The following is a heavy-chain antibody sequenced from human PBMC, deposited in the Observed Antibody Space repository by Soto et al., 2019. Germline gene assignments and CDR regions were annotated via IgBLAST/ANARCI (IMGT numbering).Heavy chain of an antibody. CDR1: GGSISSYY. CDR3: ARLVNCSGGSCYPERYYYYYYYMDV. CDR2: IYYSGST. V-gene: IGHV4-59*01. J-gene: IGHJ6*03. D-gene: IGHD2-15*01. Sequence: SETLSLTCTVSGGSISSYYWSWIRQPPGKGLEWIGYIYYSGSTNYNPSLKSRVTISVDTSKNQFSLKLSSVTAADTAVYYCARLVNCSGGSCYPERYYYYYYYMDVWGKGTTVTVSS.